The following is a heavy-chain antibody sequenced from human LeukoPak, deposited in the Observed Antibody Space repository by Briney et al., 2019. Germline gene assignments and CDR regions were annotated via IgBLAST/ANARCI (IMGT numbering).Heavy chain of an antibody. CDR2: ISYDGRNK. V-gene: IGHV3-30*18. J-gene: IGHJ6*02. D-gene: IGHD6-13*01. CDR3: AKDRAAAGTGRDYYYYYGMDV. Sequence: NPGRSLRLSCAASGFTFSSYGMHWVRQAPGKGLEWVAVISYDGRNKYYADSVKGRFIISRDNSKNTLYLQMNSLRAEDMAVYYCAKDRAAAGTGRDYYYYYGMDVWGQGTTVTVSS. CDR1: GFTFSSYG.